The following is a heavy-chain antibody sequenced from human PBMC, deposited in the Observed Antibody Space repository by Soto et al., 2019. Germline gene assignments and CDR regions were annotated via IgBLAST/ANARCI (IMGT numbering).Heavy chain of an antibody. Sequence: QVQLVESGGGVVQPGRSLRLSCAASGFTFSKFGMHWVRQAPGKGLEWLAVISFDGSTKYHADSVKGRFTVSRDTSKNTLYLQMNSLRADDTAVYHCASDATKKDFYDRRGIGSPFDYWGQGILVTVSS. J-gene: IGHJ4*02. V-gene: IGHV3-33*05. D-gene: IGHD3-22*01. CDR1: GFTFSKFG. CDR2: ISFDGSTK. CDR3: ASDATKKDFYDRRGIGSPFDY.